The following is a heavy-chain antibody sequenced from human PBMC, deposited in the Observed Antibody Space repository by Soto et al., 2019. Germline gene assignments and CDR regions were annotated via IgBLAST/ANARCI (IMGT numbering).Heavy chain of an antibody. J-gene: IGHJ6*02. CDR2: IWYDGSNK. D-gene: IGHD6-19*01. Sequence: QVQLVESGGGVVQPGRSLRLSCAASGFTFSSYGMHWVRQAPGKGLEWVAVIWYDGSNKHYADSVKGRFTISRDNSKNTLDLQMTGLRAEDTAVYYWARDGGIAVADAYGMDVWGQGTTVTVSS. CDR1: GFTFSSYG. V-gene: IGHV3-33*01. CDR3: ARDGGIAVADAYGMDV.